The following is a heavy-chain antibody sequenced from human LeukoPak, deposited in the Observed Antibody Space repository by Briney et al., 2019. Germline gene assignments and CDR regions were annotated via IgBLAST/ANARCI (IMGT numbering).Heavy chain of an antibody. J-gene: IGHJ4*02. CDR2: ITDSGDST. Sequence: GGSLRLSCAASGFTFNQFGMHWVRQAPGKGLEWVAGITDSGDSTSYSDSVKGRFSISRHNSKNTLYLQMNSLRVEDTAIYYCVRERMNVLRFLEWSTFDYWGQGTLAIVSS. D-gene: IGHD3-3*01. CDR3: VRERMNVLRFLEWSTFDY. CDR1: GFTFNQFG. V-gene: IGHV3-23*01.